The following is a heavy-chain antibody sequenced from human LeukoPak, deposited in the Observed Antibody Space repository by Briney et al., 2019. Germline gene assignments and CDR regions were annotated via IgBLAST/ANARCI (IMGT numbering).Heavy chain of an antibody. CDR2: MNPNSGNT. D-gene: IGHD6-13*01. Sequence: ASVKVSCKASGYTFTSYDINWVRQATGQGLEWMGWMNPNSGNTGYAQKFQGRVTMTRNTSISTAYMELSSLRSEDTAVYYCARVWGNIAAAGTHYYYGMDVWGQGTTVTVSS. J-gene: IGHJ6*02. CDR1: GYTFTSYD. V-gene: IGHV1-8*01. CDR3: ARVWGNIAAAGTHYYYGMDV.